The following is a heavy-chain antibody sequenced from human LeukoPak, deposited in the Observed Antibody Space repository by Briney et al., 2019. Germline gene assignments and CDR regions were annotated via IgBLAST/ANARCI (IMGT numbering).Heavy chain of an antibody. D-gene: IGHD3-22*01. CDR2: INHSGST. V-gene: IGHV4-34*01. Sequence: SETLSLTCAVYGGSFSGYYWSWVRQPPGKGLEGIGEINHSGSTNYNPSLKSRVTISVDTSKNQFSLKLSSVTAADTAVYYCATYLRGFYYDSSGYYDYWGQGTLVTVSS. CDR3: ATYLRGFYYDSSGYYDY. CDR1: GGSFSGYY. J-gene: IGHJ4*02.